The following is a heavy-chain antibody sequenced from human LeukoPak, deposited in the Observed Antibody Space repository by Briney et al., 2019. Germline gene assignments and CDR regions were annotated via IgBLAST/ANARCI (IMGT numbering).Heavy chain of an antibody. Sequence: ASVNVSCKASGYTFTNYGISWVRQAPGQGREWMGWISAYNGNTNYAQKLQGRVTMTTDTSTSTAYMELRSLRSDDTAVYYCARGYYDILTGYSAPVDYWGQGTLVTVSS. CDR2: ISAYNGNT. CDR1: GYTFTNYG. D-gene: IGHD3-9*01. CDR3: ARGYYDILTGYSAPVDY. J-gene: IGHJ4*02. V-gene: IGHV1-18*01.